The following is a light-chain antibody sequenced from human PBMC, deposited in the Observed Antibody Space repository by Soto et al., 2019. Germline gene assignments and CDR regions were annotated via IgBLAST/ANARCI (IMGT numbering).Light chain of an antibody. J-gene: IGLJ1*01. CDR1: SSDVGGYNY. Sequence: QSALTQPASVSGSPGQSITISCTGTSSDVGGYNYVSWYQHHPGKAPKLMIYDVSNRPSGVSNRFSGSKSGNTASLTISGLQPEDEADYYCSSYTTSNTRQIVFGTGTKLTFI. V-gene: IGLV2-14*03. CDR3: SSYTTSNTRQIV. CDR2: DVS.